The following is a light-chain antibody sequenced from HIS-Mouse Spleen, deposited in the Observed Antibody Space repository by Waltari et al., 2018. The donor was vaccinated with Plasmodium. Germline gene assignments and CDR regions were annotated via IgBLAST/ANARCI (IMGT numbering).Light chain of an antibody. J-gene: IGKJ2*01. CDR1: QGISSY. Sequence: DIQLTQSPSFLSASVGDRVTITCRASQGISSYLAWYQQKPGKAPKLLIYAASTLQSGVASRFSVSGSGTEFTLTNSSLQPEDFATYYCQQLNSYPYTSGQGTKLEIK. CDR2: AAS. V-gene: IGKV1-9*01. CDR3: QQLNSYPYT.